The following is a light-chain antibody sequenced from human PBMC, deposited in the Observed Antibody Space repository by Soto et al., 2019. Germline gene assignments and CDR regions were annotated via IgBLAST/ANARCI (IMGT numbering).Light chain of an antibody. J-gene: IGKJ4*01. CDR3: QQYGSSPT. CDR2: GVS. V-gene: IGKV3-20*01. CDR1: QSVRSDY. Sequence: EIVLTQSPDTLSLSPGQRATLSCRASQSVRSDYFAWYQQKPGQAPRVIIFGVSTRATGVPDRFSGSGSGTDFTLTISRLEPEDFAVYYCQQYGSSPTFGGGTKVDIK.